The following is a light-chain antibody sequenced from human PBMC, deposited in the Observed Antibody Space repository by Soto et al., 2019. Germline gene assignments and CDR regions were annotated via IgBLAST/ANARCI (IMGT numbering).Light chain of an antibody. CDR1: QGISNY. J-gene: IGKJ3*01. Sequence: DIQLTQSPYSLSAYIGDRVTLTCLASQGISNYLAWYQQKPGRLPKLLLFGASTLQSGVPARFSGSGSGTLFTLTINGLLPEDVATYYCQKYDRAPFTFGPGTKVDIK. CDR2: GAS. V-gene: IGKV1-27*01. CDR3: QKYDRAPFT.